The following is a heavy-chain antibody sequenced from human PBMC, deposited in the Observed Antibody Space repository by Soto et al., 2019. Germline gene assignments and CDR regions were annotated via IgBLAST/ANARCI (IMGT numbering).Heavy chain of an antibody. V-gene: IGHV1-24*01. D-gene: IGHD6-19*01. CDR1: GYTLTELS. CDR2: FDPEDGET. CDR3: ATADSSYSSGWFLDY. Sequence: ASVKVSCKVSGYTLTELSMHWVRQAPGKGLEWMGGFDPEDGETIYALKFQGRVTMTEDTSTDTAYMELSSLRSEDTAVYYCATADSSYSSGWFLDYWGQGTLVTVSS. J-gene: IGHJ4*02.